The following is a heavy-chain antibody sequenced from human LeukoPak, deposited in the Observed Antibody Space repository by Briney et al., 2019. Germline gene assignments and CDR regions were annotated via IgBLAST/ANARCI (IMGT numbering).Heavy chain of an antibody. CDR3: ARVRSDYVWGSYRCPEFDY. CDR2: INHSGST. J-gene: IGHJ4*02. CDR1: GGSISSGDYY. Sequence: SQTLSLTCTVSGGSISSGDYYWTWIRQPPGKGLEWIGEINHSGSTNYNPSLKSRVTISVDTSKNQFSLKLSSVTAADTAVYYCARVRSDYVWGSYRCPEFDYWGQGTLVTVSS. V-gene: IGHV4-30-4*08. D-gene: IGHD3-16*02.